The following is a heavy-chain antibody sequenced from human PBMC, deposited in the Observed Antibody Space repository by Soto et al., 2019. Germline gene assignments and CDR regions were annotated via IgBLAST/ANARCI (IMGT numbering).Heavy chain of an antibody. CDR2: IYYSGST. Sequence: PSETLSLTCTVSDGSISSYYWGWIRQPPGKGLEWIGYIYYSGSTNYNPSLKSRVTISVDTSKNQFSLKLSSVTAADTAVYYCARTRYSGYDHYFDYWGQGTLVTVSS. J-gene: IGHJ4*02. CDR1: DGSISSYY. CDR3: ARTRYSGYDHYFDY. V-gene: IGHV4-59*08. D-gene: IGHD5-12*01.